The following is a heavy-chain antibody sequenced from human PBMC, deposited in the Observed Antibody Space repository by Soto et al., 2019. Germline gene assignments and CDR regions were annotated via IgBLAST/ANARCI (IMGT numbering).Heavy chain of an antibody. J-gene: IGHJ3*02. Sequence: EVQLLESGGGLVQPGGSLRLSCAASGFTFSSYAMSWVRQAPGKGLEWVSAISGSGGSTYYADSVKGRFTISRDNSKNTLYLQMNSLRAEDTAVYYCAKDDVTGYDSSGPTDAFDIWGQGTMVTVSS. D-gene: IGHD3-22*01. CDR1: GFTFSSYA. CDR2: ISGSGGST. V-gene: IGHV3-23*01. CDR3: AKDDVTGYDSSGPTDAFDI.